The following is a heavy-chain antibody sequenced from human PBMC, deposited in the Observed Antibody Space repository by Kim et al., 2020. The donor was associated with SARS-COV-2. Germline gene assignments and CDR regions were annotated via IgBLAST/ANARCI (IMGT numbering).Heavy chain of an antibody. CDR3: ARLFRNNFDY. V-gene: IGHV1-8*01. J-gene: IGHJ4*02. Sequence: NTGYGRKVQGRVSITKNTAINTAYMELSGLRHEDSAVYYCARLFRNNFDYWGQGTLVTVSS. CDR2: NT.